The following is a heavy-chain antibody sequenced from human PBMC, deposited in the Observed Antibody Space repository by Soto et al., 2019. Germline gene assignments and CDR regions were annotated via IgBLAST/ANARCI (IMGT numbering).Heavy chain of an antibody. V-gene: IGHV3-15*07. CDR1: GFTFSNAW. J-gene: IGHJ4*02. CDR2: IKRKTDGGTT. D-gene: IGHD4-17*01. CDR3: TTADYDLFDY. Sequence: GGSLRLSCAASGFTFSNAWMNWVRQAPGKGLEWVGRIKRKTDGGTTDYAAPVKGRFTISRDDSKNTLYLQMNSLKTEDTAVYYCTTADYDLFDYWGQGTLVTVSS.